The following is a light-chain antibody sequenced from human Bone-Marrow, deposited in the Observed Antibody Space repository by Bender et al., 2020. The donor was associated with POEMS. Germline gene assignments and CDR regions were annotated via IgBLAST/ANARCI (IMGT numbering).Light chain of an antibody. Sequence: QSALTQPASVSGSPGQSITISCTGSSVDIGKFDLVSWFQHHPGKVPQVILFGVDKRPSGISDRFSGSKSGTTASLTISGLRPEDESTYYCHSYAGDNVWVFGGGTHLTVL. J-gene: IGLJ3*02. V-gene: IGLV2-23*02. CDR3: HSYAGDNVWV. CDR1: SVDIGKFDL. CDR2: GVD.